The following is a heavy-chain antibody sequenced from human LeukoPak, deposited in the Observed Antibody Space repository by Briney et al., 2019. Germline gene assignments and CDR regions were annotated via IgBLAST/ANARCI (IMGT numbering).Heavy chain of an antibody. J-gene: IGHJ4*02. Sequence: GGSLRLSCAASGFTFDDYAMSWVRQAPGKGLEWVSAISGSGGSTYYADSVKGRFTISRDNSKNTLYLQMNSLRAEDTAVYYCAKGIYGDYAVLPIDYWGQGTLVTVSS. V-gene: IGHV3-23*01. CDR3: AKGIYGDYAVLPIDY. CDR2: ISGSGGST. D-gene: IGHD4-17*01. CDR1: GFTFDDYA.